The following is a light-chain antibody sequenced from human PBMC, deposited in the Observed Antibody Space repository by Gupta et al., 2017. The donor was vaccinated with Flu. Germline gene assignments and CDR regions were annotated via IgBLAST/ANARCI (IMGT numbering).Light chain of an antibody. Sequence: EIVLTQSPGTLSLSPGERVTLSCRASQSISNTHLAWYQQKPGQAPRLLIHGASRSATGLPDRFSVSGSGSDYTLTSSRLEPEASAVYFCQHYGTFGQGTKVEIK. V-gene: IGKV3-20*01. CDR2: GAS. CDR1: QSISNTH. CDR3: QHYGT. J-gene: IGKJ1*01.